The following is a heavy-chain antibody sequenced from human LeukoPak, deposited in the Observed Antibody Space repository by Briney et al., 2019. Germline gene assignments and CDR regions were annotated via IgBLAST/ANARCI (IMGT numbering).Heavy chain of an antibody. Sequence: GGSLRLSCAASGFTFSSYAMSWVRQAPGKGLEWVSGISGGGGSTYYADSVKGRFTISRDNSKNTLYLQMNSLRAEDTAVYYCAKAGPSGWVYYYYMDVWGKGTTVTVSS. V-gene: IGHV3-23*01. CDR2: ISGGGGST. D-gene: IGHD3-10*01. CDR3: AKAGPSGWVYYYYMDV. J-gene: IGHJ6*03. CDR1: GFTFSSYA.